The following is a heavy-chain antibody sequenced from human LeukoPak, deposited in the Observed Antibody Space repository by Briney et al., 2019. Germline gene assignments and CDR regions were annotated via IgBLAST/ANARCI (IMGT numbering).Heavy chain of an antibody. CDR1: GGSLRDRY. D-gene: IGHD2-15*01. Sequence: RASETLSLTCAVSGGSLRDRYWSWIRQVPGKGLEWIGEINDSGNTNYNPSLEGRVTLSVDPSKNQFSLKMRSVTAADTSIYYCARPYCSRGSCYRDFDYWGQGTLVTVSS. V-gene: IGHV4-34*01. CDR2: INDSGNT. J-gene: IGHJ4*02. CDR3: ARPYCSRGSCYRDFDY.